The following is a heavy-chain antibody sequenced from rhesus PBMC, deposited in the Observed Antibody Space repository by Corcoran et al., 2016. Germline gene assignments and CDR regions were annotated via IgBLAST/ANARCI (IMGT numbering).Heavy chain of an antibody. CDR2: ISCSSGST. V-gene: IGHV4-65*01. J-gene: IGHJ4*01. CDR1: GGSISSSNW. CDR3: ARASYSGSWTGVDY. D-gene: IGHD6-25*01. Sequence: QVQLQESGPGLVKPSETLSLTCAVSGGSISSSNWWSWIRQPPGKGLERIWFISCSSGSTYYNPSPKSRFSMSTYPSKNQFSLKLSSGTTADTAVYYCARASYSGSWTGVDYWGQGVLDTVSS.